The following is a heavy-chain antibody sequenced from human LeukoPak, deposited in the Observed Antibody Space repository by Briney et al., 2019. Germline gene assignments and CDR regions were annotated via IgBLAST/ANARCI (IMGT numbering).Heavy chain of an antibody. CDR3: ARVSLGEYTYGYVDF. CDR1: GGPISNSRNS. Sequence: PSETLSLTCTVSGGPISNSRNSWGWIRQPPGKGLEWIGTIYYSGSTYYNPSLKSRVTIFVDTSENQFSLRLSSVTAADTAVYYCARVSLGEYTYGYVDFWGQGTLVTVSS. V-gene: IGHV4-39*01. J-gene: IGHJ4*02. CDR2: IYYSGST. D-gene: IGHD5-18*01.